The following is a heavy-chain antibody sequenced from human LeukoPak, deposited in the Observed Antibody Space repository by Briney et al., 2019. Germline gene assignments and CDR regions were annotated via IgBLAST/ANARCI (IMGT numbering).Heavy chain of an antibody. Sequence: SVKVSCKPSGGTFSSYAISWVRQAPGQGLEWMGGIIPIFGTANYAQKFQGRVTITADESTSTAYMELSSLRSEDTAVYYCARDRYSYGHSGSNWFDPWGQGTLVTVSS. CDR1: GGTFSSYA. CDR2: IIPIFGTA. J-gene: IGHJ5*02. CDR3: ARDRYSYGHSGSNWFDP. D-gene: IGHD5-18*01. V-gene: IGHV1-69*13.